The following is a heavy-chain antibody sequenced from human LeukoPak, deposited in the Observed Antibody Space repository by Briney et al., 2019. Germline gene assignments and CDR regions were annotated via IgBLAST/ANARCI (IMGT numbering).Heavy chain of an antibody. CDR2: IYHSGST. D-gene: IGHD3-10*01. V-gene: IGHV4-30-2*01. Sequence: SETLSLTCTVSGGAISSDVSYWHWIRQPPGKGLEWIGYIYHSGSTYYNPSLKSRVTISVDRSKNQFSLKLSSVTAADTAVYYCARDVGTKRAFDIWGQGTMVTVSS. CDR1: GGAISSDVSY. CDR3: ARDVGTKRAFDI. J-gene: IGHJ3*02.